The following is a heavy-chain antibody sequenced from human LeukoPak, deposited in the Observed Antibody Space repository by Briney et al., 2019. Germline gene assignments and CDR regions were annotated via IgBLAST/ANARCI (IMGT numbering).Heavy chain of an antibody. CDR2: INPNSGGT. CDR1: GGTFSSYA. CDR3: ARGGYSSGWYAFDP. D-gene: IGHD6-19*01. Sequence: ASVKVSCKASGGTFSSYAISWVRQAPGQGLEWMGWINPNSGGTNYAQKFQGRVTMTRDTSISTAYMELSRLRSDDTAVYYCARGGYSSGWYAFDPWGQGTLVTVSS. J-gene: IGHJ5*02. V-gene: IGHV1-2*02.